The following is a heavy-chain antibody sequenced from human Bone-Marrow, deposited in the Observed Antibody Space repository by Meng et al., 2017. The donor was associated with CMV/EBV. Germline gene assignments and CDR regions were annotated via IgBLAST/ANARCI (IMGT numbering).Heavy chain of an antibody. CDR3: AKDGLYDSSGYYYDYYFDY. J-gene: IGHJ4*02. Sequence: GESLKISCAASGFTFSSYSMNWVRQAPGKGLEWVSSISSSSSYIYYADSVKGRFTISRDNSKNTLYLQMNSLRAEDTAVYYCAKDGLYDSSGYYYDYYFDYWGQGTLVTVSS. V-gene: IGHV3-21*01. CDR2: ISSSSSYI. D-gene: IGHD3-22*01. CDR1: GFTFSSYS.